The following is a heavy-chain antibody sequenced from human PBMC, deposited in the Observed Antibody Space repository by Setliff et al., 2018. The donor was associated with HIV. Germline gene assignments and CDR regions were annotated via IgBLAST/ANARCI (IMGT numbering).Heavy chain of an antibody. Sequence: SETLSLTCTVSGYSISSRYYWGWIRQSPGKGLEWIGSIYHSGSTQYNPSLKSRVTISVDTPKNQFSLKLSSVTAADTAVYYCASSPAWRSDYGLHTFDYWGQGTRVTVSS. V-gene: IGHV4-38-2*02. D-gene: IGHD4-17*01. CDR1: GYSISSRYY. J-gene: IGHJ4*02. CDR2: IYHSGST. CDR3: ASSPAWRSDYGLHTFDY.